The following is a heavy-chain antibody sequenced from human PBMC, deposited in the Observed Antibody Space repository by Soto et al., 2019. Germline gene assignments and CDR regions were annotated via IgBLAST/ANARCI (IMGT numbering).Heavy chain of an antibody. Sequence: GGSLRLSCAASGFTFSSYSMNWVRQAPGKGLEWVSYISSSSSTIYYADSVKGRFTISRDNAKNSLYLQMNSLRAEDTAVYYCARAEVLRYFDWPPRKYYFDYWGQGTLVTVSS. D-gene: IGHD3-9*01. CDR2: ISSSSSTI. V-gene: IGHV3-48*01. CDR3: ARAEVLRYFDWPPRKYYFDY. CDR1: GFTFSSYS. J-gene: IGHJ4*02.